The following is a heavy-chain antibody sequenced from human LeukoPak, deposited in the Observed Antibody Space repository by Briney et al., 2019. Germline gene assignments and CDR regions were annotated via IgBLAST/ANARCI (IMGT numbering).Heavy chain of an antibody. CDR2: IKHDGSER. CDR3: AAGSGWSIEY. CDR1: GFTSSSYW. D-gene: IGHD6-19*01. V-gene: IGHV3-7*03. J-gene: IGHJ4*02. Sequence: GLCLRLSCAASGFTSSSYWMSWVRQAPGKGLEWVANIKHDGSERNYMGSVKGRFTISRDNAKNSLHLQMNNLRAEDTAVYYCAAGSGWSIEYWGQGTLVTVSS.